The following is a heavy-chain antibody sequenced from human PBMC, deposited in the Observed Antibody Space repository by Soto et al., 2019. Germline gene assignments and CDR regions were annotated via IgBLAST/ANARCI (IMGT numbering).Heavy chain of an antibody. J-gene: IGHJ4*02. V-gene: IGHV3-64D*08. CDR1: GFTFSDYG. CDR3: VKDRSLAVADKYYFDY. D-gene: IGHD6-19*01. Sequence: PGGSLRLSCSASGFTFSDYGMHWVRQAPGKGLEFVSAIKSRGDSTYYADSVKGRFTISRDNSEYTLYLQMSSLRPDDTAVYYCVKDRSLAVADKYYFDYWGQGTLVTVSS. CDR2: IKSRGDST.